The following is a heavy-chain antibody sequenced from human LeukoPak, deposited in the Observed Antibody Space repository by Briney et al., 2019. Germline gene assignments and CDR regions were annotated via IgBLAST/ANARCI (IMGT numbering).Heavy chain of an antibody. CDR2: ISGSGGST. D-gene: IGHD3-16*01. Sequence: GGSLRLSCAASGFTFSSYAMSCVRQAPGKGLEWVSAISGSGGSTYYADSVKGRFTISRDNSKNTLYLQMNSLRAEDTAVYYCAKDLYDVWGSSPYYFDYWGQGTLVTVSS. CDR1: GFTFSSYA. V-gene: IGHV3-23*01. J-gene: IGHJ4*02. CDR3: AKDLYDVWGSSPYYFDY.